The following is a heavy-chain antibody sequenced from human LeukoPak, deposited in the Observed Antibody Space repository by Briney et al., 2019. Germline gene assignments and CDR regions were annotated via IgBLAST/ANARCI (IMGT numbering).Heavy chain of an antibody. CDR3: EILPGYSSGWYEVNY. Sequence: PRGSLRLSCAPSGFTLSSYAMSWVRQAPGKGLEWVSGISGSGGRTYYADSVKGRFTISRDNSRNTLYLQMNSARAEDTAVYYCEILPGYSSGWYEVNYWGQGTLVTVSS. CDR2: ISGSGGRT. D-gene: IGHD6-13*01. CDR1: GFTLSSYA. V-gene: IGHV3-23*01. J-gene: IGHJ4*02.